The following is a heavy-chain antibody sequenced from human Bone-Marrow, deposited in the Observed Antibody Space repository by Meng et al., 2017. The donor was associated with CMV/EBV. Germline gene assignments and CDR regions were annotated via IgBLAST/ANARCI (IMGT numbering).Heavy chain of an antibody. J-gene: IGHJ4*02. V-gene: IGHV3-11*04. D-gene: IGHD3-22*01. CDR2: ISSSGSTI. CDR1: GFTFSDYY. CDR3: ERDQAGYRSGYPHSFDY. Sequence: GESLKISCAASGFTFSDYYMSGIRQAPGKGLEWISYISSSGSTIYYADSVKGRFTIFRDNAKNSLYLQMNSLRAEDTAVYYCERDQAGYRSGYPHSFDYWGQGTLVTVSS.